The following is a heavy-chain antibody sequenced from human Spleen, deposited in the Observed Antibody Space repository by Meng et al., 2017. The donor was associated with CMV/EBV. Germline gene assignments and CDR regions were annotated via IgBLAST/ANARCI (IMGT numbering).Heavy chain of an antibody. Sequence: HVPLQQWGGVLVKPSGALSLPWAVFGGSFSSYYWSWIRQPPGKGLEWIGEINHSGSTNYNPSLKSRVTISVDTSKNQFSLKLSSVTAADTAVYYCARSGRFDYWGQGTLVTVSS. V-gene: IGHV4-34*01. J-gene: IGHJ4*02. D-gene: IGHD1-14*01. CDR1: GGSFSSYY. CDR3: ARSGRFDY. CDR2: INHSGST.